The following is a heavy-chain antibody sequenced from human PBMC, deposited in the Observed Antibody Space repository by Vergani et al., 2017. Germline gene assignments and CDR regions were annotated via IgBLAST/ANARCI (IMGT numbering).Heavy chain of an antibody. CDR2: IIPIFGTA. D-gene: IGHD3-9*01. J-gene: IGHJ5*02. V-gene: IGHV1-69*15. CDR1: GGIFSSYA. CDR3: ARYKPHYDILTGDYRALLNWFDP. Sequence: QVQLVQSGAEVKTPGSSVKVSCKASGGIFSSYAISWVRQAPGQGLEWMGRIIPIFGTANYAQKFQGRVTITAAESTSTAYTELSSLRSDDTAVYCCARYKPHYDILTGDYRALLNWFDPWGQGSLVTVSS.